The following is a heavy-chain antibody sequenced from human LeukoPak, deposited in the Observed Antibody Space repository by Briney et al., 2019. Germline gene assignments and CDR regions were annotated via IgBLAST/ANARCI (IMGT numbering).Heavy chain of an antibody. D-gene: IGHD3-10*01. CDR3: ARHGEYYFDY. V-gene: IGHV4-34*01. CDR2: ISRRGNT. CDR1: GGSFSGYY. Sequence: SETLSLTCAVYGGSFSGYYWSWIRQPPGKGLEWIGQISRRGNTNYNPSLKSRVTISFDTSKNQLSLKLSTVTAADTSLYYCARHGEYYFDYWGQGTLATVSS. J-gene: IGHJ4*02.